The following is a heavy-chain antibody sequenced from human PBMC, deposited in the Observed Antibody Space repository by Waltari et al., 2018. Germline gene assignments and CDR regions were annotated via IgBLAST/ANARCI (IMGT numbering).Heavy chain of an antibody. J-gene: IGHJ4*02. Sequence: QVQLVQSGAEVKKPGASVKVSCKASGYTFTSYAMHWVRQAPGQRLEWMGWINAGNGNTKYSQKFQGRVTITRDTSASTAYMELSSLRAEDTAVYYCAKVAYLGAAAGTYYWGQGTLVTVSS. CDR1: GYTFTSYA. CDR2: INAGNGNT. CDR3: AKVAYLGAAAGTYY. D-gene: IGHD6-13*01. V-gene: IGHV1-3*01.